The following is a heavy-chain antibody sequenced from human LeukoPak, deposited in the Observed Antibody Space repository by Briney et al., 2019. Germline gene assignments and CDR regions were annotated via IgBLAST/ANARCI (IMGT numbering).Heavy chain of an antibody. CDR1: GFTFDDYD. CDR3: ARRGAVANAFDI. D-gene: IGHD6-19*01. CDR2: INSDGSST. V-gene: IGHV3-74*01. J-gene: IGHJ3*02. Sequence: GGSLRLSCAASGFTFDDYDMSWVRQAPGKGLVWVSRINSDGSSTSYADSVKGRFTISRDNAKNTLYLQMNSLRAEDTAVYYCARRGAVANAFDIWGQGTMVTVSS.